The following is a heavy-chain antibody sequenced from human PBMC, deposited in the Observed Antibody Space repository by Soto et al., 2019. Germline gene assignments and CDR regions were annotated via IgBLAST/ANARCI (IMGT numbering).Heavy chain of an antibody. CDR1: GFTFSSYA. Sequence: GGSLRLSCAASGFTFSSYAMHWVRQAPGKGLEWVAVISYDGSNKYYADSVKGRFTISRDNSKNTLYLQMNSLRAEDTAVYYCAKSDGMDVWGQGTTVTVSS. V-gene: IGHV3-30-3*01. J-gene: IGHJ6*02. CDR3: AKSDGMDV. CDR2: ISYDGSNK.